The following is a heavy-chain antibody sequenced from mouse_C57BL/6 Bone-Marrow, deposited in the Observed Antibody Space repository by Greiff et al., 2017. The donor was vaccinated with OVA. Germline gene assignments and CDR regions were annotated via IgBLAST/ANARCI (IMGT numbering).Heavy chain of an antibody. J-gene: IGHJ2*01. CDR2: IYPGGGYT. V-gene: IGHV1-63*01. CDR1: GYTFTNYW. Sequence: VQLVESGAELVRPGTSVKMSCKASGYTFTNYWIGWAKQRPGHGLEWIGDIYPGGGYTNYNEKFKGKATLTADKSSSTAYMQFSSLTSEDSAIYYCARANYYGSSFYFDYWGQGTTLTVAS. CDR3: ARANYYGSSFYFDY. D-gene: IGHD1-1*01.